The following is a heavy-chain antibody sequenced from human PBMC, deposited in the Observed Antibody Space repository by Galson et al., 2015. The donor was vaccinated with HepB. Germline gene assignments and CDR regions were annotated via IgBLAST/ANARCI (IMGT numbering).Heavy chain of an antibody. CDR1: GFTLVGPFSSYA. CDR3: ARDGAYSTYYGTNWFDP. V-gene: IGHV3-23*01. J-gene: IGHJ5*02. D-gene: IGHD4-11*01. CDR2: ISGSGGST. Sequence: SLRLSCAASGFTLVGPFSSYAMSWVRQAPGKGLEWVSTISGSGGSTYYADSVKGRFTISRDNSKNTLYLQMNSLRAEDTAVYFCARDGAYSTYYGTNWFDPWGQGTLVTVPS.